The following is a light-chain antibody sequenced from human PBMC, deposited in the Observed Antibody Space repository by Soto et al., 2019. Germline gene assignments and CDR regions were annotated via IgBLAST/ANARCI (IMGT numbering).Light chain of an antibody. Sequence: QSVLTQPPSVSGAPGQRVTISCTGSSSNIGAGYDVHWYQQLPGTAPKLIIYGNSNRPSGVPDRFSGSKSGTSASLAITGLQAEDADDYYCQSYDSSLSGVVFGGGTKLTVL. J-gene: IGLJ2*01. CDR2: GNS. CDR3: QSYDSSLSGVV. V-gene: IGLV1-40*01. CDR1: SSNIGAGYD.